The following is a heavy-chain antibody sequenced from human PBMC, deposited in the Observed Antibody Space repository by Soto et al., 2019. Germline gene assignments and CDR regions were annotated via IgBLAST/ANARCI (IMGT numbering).Heavy chain of an antibody. CDR2: ISPKSGGT. CDR3: ARPPGYISDWYYFDL. CDR1: GGTFIDYY. J-gene: IGHJ4*02. Sequence: QVQLVQSGAEVKKSGSSVKVSCTASGGTFIDYYMHWVRQAPGQGFEWMGRISPKSGGTNYAQKFQGRVTMTWDTSLNTAYMELSSLMSEDTAVYYCARPPGYISDWYYFDLWGQGTLVTVSS. D-gene: IGHD6-19*01. V-gene: IGHV1-2*02.